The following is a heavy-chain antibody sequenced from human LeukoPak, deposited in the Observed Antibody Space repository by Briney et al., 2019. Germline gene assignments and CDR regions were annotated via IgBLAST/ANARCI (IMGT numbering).Heavy chain of an antibody. V-gene: IGHV1-2*02. Sequence: ASVTVSFKSSVYTFTGYYMHWVRQAPGQGREWMGLINPNSGGTNYAQKFQGRVTMTRDTSISPAYMELSRLRSDDTAVYYCAKGRCRYCSGGSGITGWFDRWGQGTLVTVYS. CDR3: AKGRCRYCSGGSGITGWFDR. CDR2: INPNSGGT. J-gene: IGHJ5*02. CDR1: VYTFTGYY. D-gene: IGHD2-15*01.